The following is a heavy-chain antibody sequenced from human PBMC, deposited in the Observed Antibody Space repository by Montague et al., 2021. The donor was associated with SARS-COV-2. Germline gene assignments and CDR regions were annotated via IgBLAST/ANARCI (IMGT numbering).Heavy chain of an antibody. CDR2: VYYSGTS. J-gene: IGHJ6*02. D-gene: IGHD2-15*01. CDR1: GGSVGSGLYY. Sequence: SETLSLTCTVSGGSVGSGLYYWTWIRQPPGKGLEWMGYVYYSGTSNHNPSLKSRLTLTVDTSKNQFSLKLSSVTAADTAMYYCARERHDCSGTSCYTYGLGVWGQGTMVTVSS. V-gene: IGHV4-61*01. CDR3: ARERHDCSGTSCYTYGLGV.